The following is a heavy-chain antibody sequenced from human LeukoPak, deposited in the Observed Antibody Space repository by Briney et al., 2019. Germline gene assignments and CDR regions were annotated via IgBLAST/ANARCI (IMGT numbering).Heavy chain of an antibody. CDR3: ARRGTVTTERFDY. D-gene: IGHD4-11*01. J-gene: IGHJ4*02. V-gene: IGHV4-39*01. CDR1: GGSISSSSYY. CDR2: IYYSGST. Sequence: SEALSLTCTVSGGSISSSSYYWGWIRQPPGKGLEWIGSIYYSGSTYYNPSLKSRVTISVDTSKNQFSLKLSSVTAADTAVYYCARRGTVTTERFDYWGQGTLVTVSS.